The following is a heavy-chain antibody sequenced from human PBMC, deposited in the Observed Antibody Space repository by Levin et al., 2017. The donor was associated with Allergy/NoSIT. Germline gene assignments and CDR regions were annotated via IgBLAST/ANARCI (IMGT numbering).Heavy chain of an antibody. CDR1: GYTFTSYG. Sequence: ASVKVSCKASGYTFTSYGISWVRQAPGQGLEWMGWISAYNGNTNYAQKLQGRVTMTTDTSTSTAYMELRSLRSDDTAVYYCARGPTDYYDSSGYILYYFDYWGQGTLVTVSS. V-gene: IGHV1-18*01. D-gene: IGHD3-22*01. J-gene: IGHJ4*02. CDR3: ARGPTDYYDSSGYILYYFDY. CDR2: ISAYNGNT.